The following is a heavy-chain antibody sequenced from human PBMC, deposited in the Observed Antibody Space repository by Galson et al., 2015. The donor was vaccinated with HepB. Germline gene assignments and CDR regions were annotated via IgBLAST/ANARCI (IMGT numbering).Heavy chain of an antibody. Sequence: SVKVSCKASGYTFTSYAMHWVRQAPGQRLEWMGWINAGNGNTKYSQKFQGRVTITRDTSASTAYMELSSLRSEDTAVYYCARSVVVVMKLDYWGQGTLVTVSS. V-gene: IGHV1-3*01. CDR2: INAGNGNT. D-gene: IGHD3-22*01. CDR3: ARSVVVVMKLDY. CDR1: GYTFTSYA. J-gene: IGHJ4*02.